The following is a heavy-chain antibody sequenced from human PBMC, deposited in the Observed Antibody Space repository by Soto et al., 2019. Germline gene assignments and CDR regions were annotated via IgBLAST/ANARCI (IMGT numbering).Heavy chain of an antibody. CDR2: IIPIFGTT. D-gene: IGHD5-18*01. J-gene: IGHJ6*02. CDR3: AGLHSHGTYGMDV. V-gene: IGHV1-69*01. Sequence: QMHLVQSGAEVKKPGSSVKVSCKASGGSFTYTLSWVRQAPGQGLEWMGGIIPIFGTTNYAQKFQDRVTITADESTKTAYMELNTLTSADTAVYYCAGLHSHGTYGMDVWGQGTTGTVSS. CDR1: GGSFTYT.